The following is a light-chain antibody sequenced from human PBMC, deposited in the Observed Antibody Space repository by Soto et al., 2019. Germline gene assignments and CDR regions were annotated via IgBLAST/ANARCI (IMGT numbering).Light chain of an antibody. CDR3: QQYGGSVQT. Sequence: EIVLTQSPGTLSLSPGERATLSCRASQSVSSSYLAWYQQRPGQPPNLLIFGASHRAPDIPDRFSGSGSGTDFTLTISRLEPEDFAVYYCQQYGGSVQTFGQGTKVDI. CDR2: GAS. CDR1: QSVSSSY. J-gene: IGKJ1*01. V-gene: IGKV3-20*01.